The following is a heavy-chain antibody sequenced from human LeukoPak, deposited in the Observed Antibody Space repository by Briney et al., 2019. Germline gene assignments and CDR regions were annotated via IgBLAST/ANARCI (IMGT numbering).Heavy chain of an antibody. D-gene: IGHD6-13*01. J-gene: IGHJ4*02. Sequence: GGSLRLSCAASGFTVSSKYMSWVRQAPGKGLEWVSVIYSGGSTYYADSVKGRFTISRDNSKNTLYLQMNSLRAEDTAVYYYARVEGGYYLDYWGQGTLVTVSS. CDR3: ARVEGGYYLDY. CDR2: IYSGGST. CDR1: GFTVSSKY. V-gene: IGHV3-66*01.